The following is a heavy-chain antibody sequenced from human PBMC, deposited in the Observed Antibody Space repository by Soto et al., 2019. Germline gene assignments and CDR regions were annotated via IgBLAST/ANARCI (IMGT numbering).Heavy chain of an antibody. D-gene: IGHD4-17*01. CDR2: IYYTGST. CDR3: ARGGSYGDFFDY. Sequence: SETLSLTCTVSGGSMSSNYWTWIRQSPGKGLEWTGYIYYTGSTKYNPSLKSRVTISLDTSKNQFSLRLTSVTSADTAVYYCARGGSYGDFFDYWGQGAQVTVSS. V-gene: IGHV4-59*01. CDR1: GGSMSSNY. J-gene: IGHJ4*02.